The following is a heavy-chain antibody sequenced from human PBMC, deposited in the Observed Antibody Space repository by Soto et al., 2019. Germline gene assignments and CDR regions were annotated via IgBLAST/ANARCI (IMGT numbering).Heavy chain of an antibody. CDR3: ARDLRDAMDYDSSGSSLDY. CDR2: ISAYNGNT. CDR1: GYTFTSYG. V-gene: IGHV1-18*04. Sequence: VASVKVSCKASGYTFTSYGISWVRQAPGQGLEWMGWISAYNGNTNYAQKLQGRVTMTTDTSTSTAYMELRSLRSDDTAVYYCARDLRDAMDYDSSGSSLDYWGQGPLVTVSS. J-gene: IGHJ4*02. D-gene: IGHD3-22*01.